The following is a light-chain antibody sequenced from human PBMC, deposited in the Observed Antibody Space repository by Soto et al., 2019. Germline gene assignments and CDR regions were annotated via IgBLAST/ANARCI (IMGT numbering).Light chain of an antibody. CDR3: QQYLSAPIT. J-gene: IGKJ5*01. V-gene: IGKV1-27*01. CDR2: VAS. CDR1: QDISNY. Sequence: DIQMTQSPSSLSASVGDRVTITCRASQDISNYLAWYQQKQGKDPKXXVYVASTLQSGVPSRFSGSGSGTDGTITIASLQKEDGATYYCQQYLSAPITFGQGTRLEIK.